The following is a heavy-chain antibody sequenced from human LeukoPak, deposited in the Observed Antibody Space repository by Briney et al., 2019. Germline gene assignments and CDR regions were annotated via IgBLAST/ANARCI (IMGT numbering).Heavy chain of an antibody. CDR2: IYWNDDK. J-gene: IGHJ4*02. CDR3: AHWRYGDYVFLFDY. CDR1: GFSLSTSGVG. D-gene: IGHD4-17*01. Sequence: SGPTLVNPTQTLTLTCTFSGFSLSTSGVGVGWIRQPPGKALEWLALIYWNDDKRYSPSLRSRLTITKDTSKNQVVLTMTNMDPVDTATYYCAHWRYGDYVFLFDYWGQGTLLTVSS. V-gene: IGHV2-5*01.